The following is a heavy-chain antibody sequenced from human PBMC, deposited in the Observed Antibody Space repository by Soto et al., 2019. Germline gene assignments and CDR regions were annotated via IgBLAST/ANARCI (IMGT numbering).Heavy chain of an antibody. CDR3: ARGADAVTWIQLSGVDV. V-gene: IGHV1-18*01. CDR1: GYTFTSYG. J-gene: IGHJ6*02. D-gene: IGHD5-18*01. CDR2: ISAYNGNT. Sequence: ASVKVSCKASGYTFTSYGISWVRQAPGQGLEWMGWISAYNGNTNYAQKLQGRVIMTTDTSTSTAYMELRSLRSDDTAVYYCARGADAVTWIQLSGVDVWGQGTTVTVSS.